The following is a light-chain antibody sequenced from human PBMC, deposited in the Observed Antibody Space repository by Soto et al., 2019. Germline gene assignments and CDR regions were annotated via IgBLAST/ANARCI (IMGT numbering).Light chain of an antibody. J-gene: IGKJ1*01. CDR2: GES. Sequence: EIVLTQSPGTLSLSPGERATVSCRASQTASRSYFAWYQQKPGQAPRLLISGESNRATGIPDRFSGSGSGTDFTLTISRLEPEDCAVYYCQHYARSVGTFGQGTRVEIK. CDR1: QTASRSY. V-gene: IGKV3-20*01. CDR3: QHYARSVGT.